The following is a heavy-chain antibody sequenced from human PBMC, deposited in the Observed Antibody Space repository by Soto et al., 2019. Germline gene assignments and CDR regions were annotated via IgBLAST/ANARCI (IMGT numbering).Heavy chain of an antibody. CDR2: IYYSGSA. D-gene: IGHD1-26*01. CDR3: ARLSSGSYSPFDY. J-gene: IGHJ4*02. CDR1: GASVSISYY. Sequence: SSETLYLTCTVSGASVSISYYWGWIRQPPGKGLEWIGSIYYSGSAFYNPSLKSRVTISVDTSKNQFSLNLSSVTAADTAVYYCARLSSGSYSPFDYWGQGTQVTVSS. V-gene: IGHV4-39*01.